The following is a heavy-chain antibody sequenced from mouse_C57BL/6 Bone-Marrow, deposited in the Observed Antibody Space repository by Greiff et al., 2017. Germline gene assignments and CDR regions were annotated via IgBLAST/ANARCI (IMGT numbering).Heavy chain of an antibody. CDR2: ISDGGSYT. Sequence: EVMLVESGGGLVKPGGSLKLSCAASVFTFSSYAMSWVRQTPEKRLEWVATISDGGSYTYYPDNVKGRFTISRDNAKNNLYLQMSHLKSEDTAMYYCARMCYWYFDVWGTGTTVTVSS. J-gene: IGHJ1*03. V-gene: IGHV5-4*03. CDR3: ARMCYWYFDV. CDR1: VFTFSSYA.